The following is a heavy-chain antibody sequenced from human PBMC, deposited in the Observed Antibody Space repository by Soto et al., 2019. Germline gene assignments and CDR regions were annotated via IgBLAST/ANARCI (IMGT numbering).Heavy chain of an antibody. CDR2: INHSVST. CDR3: ARGRIPAAGAYGNY. V-gene: IGHV4-34*01. J-gene: IGHJ4*02. Sequence: PSETLSLTCAVYGGSFSGSYWSWIRQPPGKVLEWSGEINHSVSTNYNPSLKSRATISVDTSKNQFSLKLSSVTAADTAVYYCARGRIPAAGAYGNYWGQRTPAIVS. D-gene: IGHD6-13*01. CDR1: GGSFSGSY.